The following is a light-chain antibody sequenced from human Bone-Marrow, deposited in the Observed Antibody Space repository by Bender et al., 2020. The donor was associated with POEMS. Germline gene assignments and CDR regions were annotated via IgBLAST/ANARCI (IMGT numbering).Light chain of an antibody. Sequence: SYELTQPPSVSVSPGQTARITCSGDALPKKYAYWYQQKSGQAPVLVIYEASQRPSGIPERFSASSSGTMATLTISGAQAEDEAVYYCYSTDTSGVFGGGTKLTVL. CDR1: ALPKKY. J-gene: IGLJ3*02. CDR2: EAS. V-gene: IGLV3-10*01. CDR3: YSTDTSGV.